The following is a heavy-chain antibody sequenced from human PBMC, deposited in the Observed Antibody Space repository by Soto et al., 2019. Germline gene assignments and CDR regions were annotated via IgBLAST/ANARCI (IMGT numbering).Heavy chain of an antibody. CDR2: IYYSGST. V-gene: IGHV4-31*03. CDR1: GGSISSGGYY. J-gene: IGHJ4*02. CDR3: ALARNHDYGDYVGDFDY. Sequence: SETLSLTCTVSGGSISSGGYYWSWIRQHPGKGLEWIGYIYYSGSTYYNPSLKSRVTISVDTSKNQFSLKLSSVTAADTAVYYCALARNHDYGDYVGDFDYWGQGTLVTVS. D-gene: IGHD4-17*01.